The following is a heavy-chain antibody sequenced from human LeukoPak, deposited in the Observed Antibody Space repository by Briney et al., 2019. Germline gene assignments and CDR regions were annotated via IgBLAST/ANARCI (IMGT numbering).Heavy chain of an antibody. CDR2: ISSSSSTI. Sequence: GGSLRLSCAASGFTFSSYSMNWVRQAPGKGLEGVSYISSSSSTIYYADSAKGRFTISRDNAKNSLYLQMNSLRAEDTAVYYCASAWLGAFDIWGQGTMVTVSS. CDR1: GFTFSSYS. D-gene: IGHD6-19*01. V-gene: IGHV3-48*01. CDR3: ASAWLGAFDI. J-gene: IGHJ3*02.